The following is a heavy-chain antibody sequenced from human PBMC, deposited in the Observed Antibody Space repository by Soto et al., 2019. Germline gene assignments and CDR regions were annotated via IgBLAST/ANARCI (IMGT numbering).Heavy chain of an antibody. D-gene: IGHD6-6*01. Sequence: QVQLVQSGAEVKKPGSSVKVSCKASGYTFTSYGISWVRQAPGQGLEWMGWISAYNGNTNYAQKLQGRVTMTTDTSTSTAYMELRSLRSDDTAVYYCAGQYSSSSTHYYYYGMDVWGQGTTVTVSS. CDR2: ISAYNGNT. CDR1: GYTFTSYG. CDR3: AGQYSSSSTHYYYYGMDV. V-gene: IGHV1-18*04. J-gene: IGHJ6*02.